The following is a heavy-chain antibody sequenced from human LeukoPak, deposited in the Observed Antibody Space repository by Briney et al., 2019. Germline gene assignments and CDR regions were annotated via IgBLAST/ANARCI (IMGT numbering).Heavy chain of an antibody. CDR3: ARVPGLLWFGELHYGMDV. J-gene: IGHJ6*02. CDR1: GGTFTDYA. CDR2: ISYDGKDK. Sequence: PGRSLRLSCAASGGTFTDYAIHWVRQAPGKGLEWVTSISYDGKDKYYAESLRGRFTTSRDNSKNTIYLQMNSLRAEDTAVYYCARVPGLLWFGELHYGMDVWGQGTTVTVSS. D-gene: IGHD3-10*01. V-gene: IGHV3-30*04.